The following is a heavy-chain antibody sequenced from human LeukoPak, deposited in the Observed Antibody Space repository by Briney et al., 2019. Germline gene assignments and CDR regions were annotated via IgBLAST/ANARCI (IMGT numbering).Heavy chain of an antibody. D-gene: IGHD3-22*01. J-gene: IGHJ4*02. Sequence: GASVKVSCKASGGTFSSYAISWVRQAPGQGLEWMGRIIPIFGTANYAQKFQGRVTITSDESTSTAYMELSSPRSEDTAVYYCATRPRPPYYDSSGYSVWGQGTLVTVSS. CDR1: GGTFSSYA. CDR2: IIPIFGTA. CDR3: ATRPRPPYYDSSGYSV. V-gene: IGHV1-69*13.